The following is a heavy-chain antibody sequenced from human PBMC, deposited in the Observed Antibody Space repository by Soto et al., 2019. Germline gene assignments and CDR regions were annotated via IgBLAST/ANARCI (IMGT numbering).Heavy chain of an antibody. CDR2: IYYSGST. CDR3: ARLGTFGYFQH. D-gene: IGHD3-16*01. V-gene: IGHV4-39*01. Sequence: QLLESGPGLVKPSETLSLTCTVSGGSISSSSYYWGWIRQPPGKGLEWIGSIYYSGSTYYNPSLKSRVTISVDTSKNQFSLKLSSVTAADTAVYYCARLGTFGYFQHWGQGTLFTVSS. CDR1: GGSISSSSYY. J-gene: IGHJ1*01.